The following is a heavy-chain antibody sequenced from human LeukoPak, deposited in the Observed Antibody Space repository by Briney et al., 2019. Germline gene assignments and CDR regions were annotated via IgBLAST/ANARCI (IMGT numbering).Heavy chain of an antibody. V-gene: IGHV1-69*05. Sequence: GASVKVSCKASGGTFSSYAISWVRQAPGQGLEWMGGIIPIFGTANYAQKFQGRVTITTDESTSTAYMELSSLRSEDTAVYYCARGPTVGATLHYWGQGTLVTVSS. CDR1: GGTFSSYA. D-gene: IGHD1-26*01. CDR3: ARGPTVGATLHY. J-gene: IGHJ4*02. CDR2: IIPIFGTA.